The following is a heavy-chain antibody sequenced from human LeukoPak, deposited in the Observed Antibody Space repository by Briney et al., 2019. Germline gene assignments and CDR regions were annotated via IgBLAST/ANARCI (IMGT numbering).Heavy chain of an antibody. Sequence: GASVKVSCKASGGTFSSYAISWVRQAPGQGLEWMGRIIPILGIANYAQEFQGRVTITADKSTSTAYMELSSLRSEDTAVYYCARDTVNGEHGGYWGQGTLVTVSS. CDR1: GGTFSSYA. CDR3: ARDTVNGEHGGY. CDR2: IIPILGIA. V-gene: IGHV1-69*04. J-gene: IGHJ4*02. D-gene: IGHD4-17*01.